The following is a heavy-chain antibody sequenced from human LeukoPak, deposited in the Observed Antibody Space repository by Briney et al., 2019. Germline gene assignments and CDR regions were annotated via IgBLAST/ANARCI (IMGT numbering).Heavy chain of an antibody. V-gene: IGHV3-23*01. J-gene: IGHJ4*02. Sequence: TGGSLRLSCAASGFTFSSYAMRWVRQAPGKGLEWVSSIHADGVGTFYADSVRGRFTISRDDSKNTLDLQMNSLRVEDTAVYYCGKGRVSEWGQGTLVTVSS. D-gene: IGHD6-19*01. CDR3: GKGRVSE. CDR2: IHADGVGT. CDR1: GFTFSSYA.